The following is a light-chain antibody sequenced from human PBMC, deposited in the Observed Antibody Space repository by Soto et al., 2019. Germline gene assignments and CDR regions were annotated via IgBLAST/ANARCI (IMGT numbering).Light chain of an antibody. Sequence: EIMLTQSPGTLSLSPGERATLSCRASQSLSGGYLAWFQQKPGRTPRLLIYSASNRATDIPDRFSGSGSGTDFTLTISRLEPEDFVVYYCQQNGSLPITFGQGTRLEIK. V-gene: IGKV3-20*01. CDR2: SAS. CDR1: QSLSGGY. CDR3: QQNGSLPIT. J-gene: IGKJ5*01.